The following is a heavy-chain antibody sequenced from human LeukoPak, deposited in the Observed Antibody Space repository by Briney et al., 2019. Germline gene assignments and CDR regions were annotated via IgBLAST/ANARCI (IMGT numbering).Heavy chain of an antibody. Sequence: GGSLRLSCAASGFTFSSYWMHWVRQAPGKGLVWVSRINSDGSSTSYADSVKGRFTISRDNSKNTLYLQMNSLKTEDTAVYYCTTFYHEYSPYWGRGTLVTVSS. V-gene: IGHV3-74*01. D-gene: IGHD2/OR15-2a*01. CDR2: INSDGSST. CDR3: TTFYHEYSPY. J-gene: IGHJ4*02. CDR1: GFTFSSYW.